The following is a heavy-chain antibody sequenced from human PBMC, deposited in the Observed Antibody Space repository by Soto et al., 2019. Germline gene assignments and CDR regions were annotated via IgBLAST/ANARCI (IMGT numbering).Heavy chain of an antibody. J-gene: IGHJ6*02. CDR2: IDPSDSYT. D-gene: IGHD1-1*01. V-gene: IGHV5-10-1*01. CDR3: ARRLSGPKEEYNAYYFYGLDV. Sequence: GESLKISCQGSGYSFTSHWITLVRQTPGKGLERMGRIDPSDSYTNYSPSFQGRVTISADRSISTAFLQWSSLEASDTAIYYCARRLSGPKEEYNAYYFYGLDVWGQGTTVTVSS. CDR1: GYSFTSHW.